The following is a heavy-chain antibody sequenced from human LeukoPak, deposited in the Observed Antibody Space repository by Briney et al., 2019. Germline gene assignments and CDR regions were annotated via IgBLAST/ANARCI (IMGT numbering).Heavy chain of an antibody. J-gene: IGHJ6*03. CDR1: GGSISSYY. V-gene: IGHV4-4*07. CDR2: IYTSGST. D-gene: IGHD3-10*01. CDR3: ARGGGTMVRDYYMDV. Sequence: PSETPSLTCTVSGGSISSYYWSWIRQPAGKGLEWIGRIYTSGSTNYNPSLKSRVTISVDKSKNQFSLKLSSVTAADTAVYYCARGGGTMVRDYYMDVWGKGTTVTVSS.